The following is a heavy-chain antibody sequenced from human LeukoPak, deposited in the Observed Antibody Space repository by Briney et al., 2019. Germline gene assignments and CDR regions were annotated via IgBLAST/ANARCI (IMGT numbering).Heavy chain of an antibody. V-gene: IGHV1-24*01. D-gene: IGHD1-26*01. Sequence: ASVKVFCKVSGYTLTELSIHWVRQAPGKGLEWMGGLDSEDGETTYAQKFQGRVTMTEDTSTDTAYMELSSLRSEDTAVYYCATVGKSYLDYWGQGTLVTVSS. CDR3: ATVGKSYLDY. CDR1: GYTLTELS. CDR2: LDSEDGET. J-gene: IGHJ4*02.